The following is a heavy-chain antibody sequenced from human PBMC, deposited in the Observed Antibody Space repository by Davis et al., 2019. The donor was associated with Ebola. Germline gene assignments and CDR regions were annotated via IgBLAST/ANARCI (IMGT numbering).Heavy chain of an antibody. CDR3: AREMDCSSTSCLYYYYYMDV. Sequence: HTGESLRLSCAASGFTFSSYWMHWVRQVPGKGLVWVSRINSDGSSRDYADSVKGRFTISRDNAKNSLYLQMNSLRAEDTAVYYCAREMDCSSTSCLYYYYYMDVWGKGTTVTVSS. V-gene: IGHV3-74*01. D-gene: IGHD2-2*01. CDR1: GFTFSSYW. J-gene: IGHJ6*03. CDR2: INSDGSSR.